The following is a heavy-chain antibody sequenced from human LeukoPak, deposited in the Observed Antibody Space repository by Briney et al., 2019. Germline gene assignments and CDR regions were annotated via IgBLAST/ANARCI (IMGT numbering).Heavy chain of an antibody. CDR2: IMPTFGAA. CDR3: ARGLLRGVMRFDY. J-gene: IGHJ4*02. D-gene: IGHD3-10*01. CDR1: GGTFSSYA. Sequence: ASVKVSCKASGGTFSSYAISWVRQAPGQGLEWMEGIMPTFGAANYAQKFQGRVTITTDEFTNTAYMELSSLRSEDTAVYYCARGLLRGVMRFDYWGQGSLVTVSS. V-gene: IGHV1-69*05.